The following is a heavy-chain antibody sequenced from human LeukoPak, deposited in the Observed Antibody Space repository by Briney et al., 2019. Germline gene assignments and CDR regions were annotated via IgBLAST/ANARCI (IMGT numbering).Heavy chain of an antibody. D-gene: IGHD6-19*01. V-gene: IGHV4-38-2*02. CDR1: GYSISSGYY. CDR3: AREARGPSGYSSGWYWFDP. CDR2: IYHSGST. J-gene: IGHJ5*02. Sequence: PSETLSLTCTVSGYSISSGYYWGWIRQPPGKGLEWIGSIYHSGSTYYNPSLKSRATISVDTSKNQFSLKLSSVTAADTAVYYCAREARGPSGYSSGWYWFDPWGQGTLVTVSS.